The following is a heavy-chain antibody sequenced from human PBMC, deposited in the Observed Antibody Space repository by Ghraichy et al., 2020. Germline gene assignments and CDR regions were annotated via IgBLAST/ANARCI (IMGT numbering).Heavy chain of an antibody. J-gene: IGHJ4*02. Sequence: GALRLSCAGSGFTFSNVWMNWVRQAPEKGLEWVGRVRSKTAGGTADYAAPVKGRFTISRDDSKNMLYLQMNSLKTEDTAVYYCNTEVFGSGTSYNDYWGQGTLVTVSS. CDR2: VRSKTAGGTA. CDR3: NTEVFGSGTSYNDY. V-gene: IGHV3-15*01. D-gene: IGHD3-10*01. CDR1: GFTFSNVW.